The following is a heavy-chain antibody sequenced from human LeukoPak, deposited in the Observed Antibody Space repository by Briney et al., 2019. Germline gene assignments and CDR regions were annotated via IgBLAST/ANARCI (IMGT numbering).Heavy chain of an antibody. V-gene: IGHV3-30*02. CDR2: VRYDETNK. CDR3: AREARPFKKAFDI. D-gene: IGHD6-6*01. J-gene: IGHJ3*02. CDR1: GFTFDNYG. Sequence: GGSLRLSCAASGFTFDNYGMHWVRQAPGKGLEWVAFVRYDETNKYYADSVKGRFTISRDNSKNTLYLQMNSLRAEDTAVYYCAREARPFKKAFDIWGQGTMVTVSS.